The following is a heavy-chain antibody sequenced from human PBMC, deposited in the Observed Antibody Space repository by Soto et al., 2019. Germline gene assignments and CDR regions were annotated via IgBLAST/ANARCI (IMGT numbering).Heavy chain of an antibody. D-gene: IGHD3-16*01. J-gene: IGHJ4*02. Sequence: GGSLRLSCAASGFTFSSYGMHWVRQAPGKGLEWVSIISGSGDSTNYADSVRGRFTISRDNSKNTLYLQMNSLRAEDTAIYYCGKVPLRPYYFDSWGQGTLVHVSS. CDR3: GKVPLRPYYFDS. CDR1: GFTFSSYG. CDR2: ISGSGDST. V-gene: IGHV3-23*01.